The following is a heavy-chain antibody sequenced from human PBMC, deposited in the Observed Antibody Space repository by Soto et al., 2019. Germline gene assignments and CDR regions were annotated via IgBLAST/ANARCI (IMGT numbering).Heavy chain of an antibody. CDR3: ARSYSSSWYSWFDP. V-gene: IGHV3-66*01. CDR1: GFTVSSNY. D-gene: IGHD6-13*01. Sequence: LRLSCAASGFTVSSNYMTWVRQAPGKGLEWVSVIYSGGSTYYADSVKGRFTISRDNSKNTLYLQMNSLRVEDTAVYYCARSYSSSWYSWFDPWGQGTLVTVSS. CDR2: IYSGGST. J-gene: IGHJ5*02.